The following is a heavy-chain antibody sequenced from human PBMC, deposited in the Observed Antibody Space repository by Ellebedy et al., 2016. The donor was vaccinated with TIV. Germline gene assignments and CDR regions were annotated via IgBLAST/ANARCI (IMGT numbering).Heavy chain of an antibody. CDR1: GDSISSYS. Sequence: SETLSLXXTVSGDSISSYSWTWIRQPPGKGLEWIGYLFYSGNTNYNPSLKSRVTMSVDTSKNQFSLKLSSMTAVDTAVYYCARFDYDVEGYYGLDVWGQGTTVTVSS. V-gene: IGHV4-59*01. J-gene: IGHJ6*02. CDR2: LFYSGNT. CDR3: ARFDYDVEGYYGLDV. D-gene: IGHD3-16*01.